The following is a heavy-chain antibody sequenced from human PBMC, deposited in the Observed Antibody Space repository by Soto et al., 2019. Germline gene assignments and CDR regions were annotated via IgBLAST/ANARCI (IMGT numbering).Heavy chain of an antibody. J-gene: IGHJ3*02. Sequence: QMQLVQSGPEVKKPGTSVKVSCKASGFTFTSSAMQWVRQARGQRLEWIGWIVVGSGNTKYAQKFQERVSITRHMSTRTAYREPSRQSCDDTAAYYCDAGVTYDGNIDIWAQGLMVTVSS. CDR1: GFTFTSSA. CDR2: IVVGSGNT. V-gene: IGHV1-58*02. D-gene: IGHD5-12*01. CDR3: DAGVTYDGNIDI.